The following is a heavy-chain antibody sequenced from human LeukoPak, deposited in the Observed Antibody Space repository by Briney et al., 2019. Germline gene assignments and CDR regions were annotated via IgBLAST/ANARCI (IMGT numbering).Heavy chain of an antibody. J-gene: IGHJ4*02. CDR1: GFKFTSYS. V-gene: IGHV3-48*04. CDR2: ISSSGSPI. CDR3: ARGSRFDY. Sequence: GGSLRLSCAAFGFKFTSYSMNWVRQAPGKGLEWISYISSSGSPIYYADSVKGRFTISRDNAKKSSDLQMTNLTAEDTAVYFCARGSRFDYWGQGAPVTVSS.